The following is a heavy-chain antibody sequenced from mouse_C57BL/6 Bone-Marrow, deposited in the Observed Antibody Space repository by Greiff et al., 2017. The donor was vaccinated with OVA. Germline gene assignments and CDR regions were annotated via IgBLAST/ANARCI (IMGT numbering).Heavy chain of an antibody. D-gene: IGHD2-10*02. CDR3: ARGYGNYLAWFAY. CDR2: IDPSDSET. J-gene: IGHJ3*01. Sequence: VQLSCKASGYTFTSYWMHWVKQRPIQGLEWIGNIDPSDSETHYNQKFKDKATLTVDKSSSTAYMQLSSLTSEDSAVYYCARGYGNYLAWFAYWGQGTLVTVSA. CDR1: GYTFTSYW. V-gene: IGHV1-52*01.